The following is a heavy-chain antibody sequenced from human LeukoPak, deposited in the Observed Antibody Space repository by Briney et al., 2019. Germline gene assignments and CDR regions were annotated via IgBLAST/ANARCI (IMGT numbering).Heavy chain of an antibody. CDR1: GFTFSSYW. V-gene: IGHV3-74*01. CDR2: INRDGSST. J-gene: IGHJ4*02. CDR3: ASSPDY. Sequence: PGGSLRLSCAAYGFTFSSYWMHWVRQAPGKGLVWVSRINRDGSSTNYADSVKGRFTISRDNAKNTLYLQMNSLRAEDTAVYYCASSPDYWGQGTLVTVSS.